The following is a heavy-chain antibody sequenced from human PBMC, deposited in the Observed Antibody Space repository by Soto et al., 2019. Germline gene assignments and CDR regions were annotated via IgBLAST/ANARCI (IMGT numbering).Heavy chain of an antibody. J-gene: IGHJ4*02. V-gene: IGHV1-3*01. Sequence: QVHLVQSGAEVKKPGASVKVSCKASGYTFTSYAIHWVRQAPGQRLEWMAWINAGNGNTIHSQKFQGRVTIARDTSASTAYMELSSLRSEDTAVYYCGRSRGGFSGYEIEYRGQGTLVTVSS. CDR1: GYTFTSYA. CDR2: INAGNGNT. CDR3: GRSRGGFSGYEIEY. D-gene: IGHD5-12*01.